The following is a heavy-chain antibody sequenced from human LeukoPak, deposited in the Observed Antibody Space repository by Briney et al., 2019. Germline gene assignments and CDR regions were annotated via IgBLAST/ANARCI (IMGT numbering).Heavy chain of an antibody. Sequence: SETLSLTCAVYGGSFSGYYWSWVRQPPGKGLEWIGEINHSGSTNYKPSLKRRVTISVDTSKNQFSLKLSSVTAADTAVYYCARRRQQLVHRVGFDYWGQGTLVTVSS. CDR3: ARRRQQLVHRVGFDY. CDR2: INHSGST. D-gene: IGHD6-13*01. J-gene: IGHJ4*02. CDR1: GGSFSGYY. V-gene: IGHV4-34*01.